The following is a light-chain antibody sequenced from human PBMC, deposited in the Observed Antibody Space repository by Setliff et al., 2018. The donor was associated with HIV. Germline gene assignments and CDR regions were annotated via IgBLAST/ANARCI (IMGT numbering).Light chain of an antibody. CDR2: EVS. CDR3: SSYTRTNRFV. V-gene: IGLV2-14*01. J-gene: IGLJ1*01. Sequence: QSALAQPASVSGSPGQSITISCTGTSNDFGSYDYVSWYQHQPGKVPKLMIYEVSNRPSGVSDRFSGSKSGNTASLTISGLQAEDEADYYCSSYTRTNRFVFGTGTKVTVL. CDR1: SNDFGSYDY.